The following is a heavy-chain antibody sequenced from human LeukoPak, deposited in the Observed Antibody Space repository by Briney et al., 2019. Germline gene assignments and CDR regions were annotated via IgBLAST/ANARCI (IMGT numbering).Heavy chain of an antibody. Sequence: SETLSLTCTVSGGSISGYYWSWIRQPAGKGLEWIGRIYTSGSANYNPSLKTRVTMSVDTSKNQFPLKLSPVTAADTAVYYCAREPLWSGYSYYYYYMDVWGKGTTVTVSS. CDR3: AREPLWSGYSYYYYYMDV. CDR1: GGSISGYY. J-gene: IGHJ6*03. D-gene: IGHD3-3*01. CDR2: IYTSGSA. V-gene: IGHV4-4*07.